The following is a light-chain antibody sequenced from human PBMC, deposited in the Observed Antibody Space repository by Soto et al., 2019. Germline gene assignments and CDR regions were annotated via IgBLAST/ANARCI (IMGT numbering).Light chain of an antibody. V-gene: IGLV2-8*01. CDR3: SSYTSVTIVV. CDR2: EVS. J-gene: IGLJ2*01. CDR1: SSDVGNYNY. Sequence: QSALTQPPSASGSPGQSVTISCTGTSSDVGNYNYVSWYQQHPGKAPKLMIYEVSKRPSGVPDRFSGSKSGNTASLTISGLQDEDEADYYCSSYTSVTIVVFGGGTKVTVL.